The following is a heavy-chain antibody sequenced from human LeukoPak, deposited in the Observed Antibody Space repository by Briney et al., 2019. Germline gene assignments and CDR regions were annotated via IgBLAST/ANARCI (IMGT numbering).Heavy chain of an antibody. V-gene: IGHV4-61*02. CDR2: IYTSGST. CDR3: ARGSGGWELPDY. CDR1: GDSISSGSYY. D-gene: IGHD1-26*01. Sequence: PSETLSLTCTVSGDSISSGSYYWSWIRQPAGKGLEWIGRIYTSGSTNYNPSLKSRVTISVDTSKNQFSLKLSSVTAADTAVYYCARGSGGWELPDYWGQGTLVTVSS. J-gene: IGHJ4*02.